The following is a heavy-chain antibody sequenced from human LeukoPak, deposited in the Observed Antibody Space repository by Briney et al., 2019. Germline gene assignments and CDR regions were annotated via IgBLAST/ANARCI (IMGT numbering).Heavy chain of an antibody. D-gene: IGHD6-13*01. CDR2: INTNTGNP. Sequence: GASVKVSCKASGYTFTSYAMNWVRQAPGQGLEWVGWINTNTGNPAYAQGFTGRFVFSLDTSVSTAYLQISSLKPEDTAVYYCARDRDRGSSWEPFDYWGQGTLVTVSS. CDR3: ARDRDRGSSWEPFDY. V-gene: IGHV7-4-1*02. CDR1: GYTFTSYA. J-gene: IGHJ4*02.